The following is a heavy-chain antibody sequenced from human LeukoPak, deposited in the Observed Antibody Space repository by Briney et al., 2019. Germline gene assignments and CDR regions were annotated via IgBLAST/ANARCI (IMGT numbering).Heavy chain of an antibody. CDR2: MNPNSGNT. D-gene: IGHD6-19*01. CDR3: ARFPRGWYPDY. V-gene: IGHV1-8*01. Sequence: ASVKVSCKASGYTFTSYDINWVRQATGQGLEWMGWMNPNSGNTGYAQKFQGRVTMTRNTSISTAYMELSSLGSEDTALYYCARFPRGWYPDYWGQGTLVTVSS. J-gene: IGHJ4*02. CDR1: GYTFTSYD.